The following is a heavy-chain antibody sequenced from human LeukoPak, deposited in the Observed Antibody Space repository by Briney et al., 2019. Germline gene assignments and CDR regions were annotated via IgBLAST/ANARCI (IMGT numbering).Heavy chain of an antibody. V-gene: IGHV1-8*01. CDR2: MNPNSGNT. D-gene: IGHD3/OR15-3a*01. CDR1: GYTFTSYD. J-gene: IGHJ4*02. Sequence: ASVKVSGKASGYTFTSYDINWVRQATGQGLEWMGWMNPNSGNTGYAQKFQGRVTMTRNTSISTAYMELSSLRSEDTAVYYCARSPPTWTGYYSYWGQGTLVTVSS. CDR3: ARSPPTWTGYYSY.